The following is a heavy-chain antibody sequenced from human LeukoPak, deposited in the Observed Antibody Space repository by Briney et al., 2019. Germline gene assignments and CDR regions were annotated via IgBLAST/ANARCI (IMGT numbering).Heavy chain of an antibody. D-gene: IGHD1-14*01. Sequence: ASVKVSCKASGYTFTSYGISWVRQAPGQGLEWMGWISAYNGNTNYAQKLQGRVTMTTDTSTSTAYMELRSLRSDDTAVYYCARAAVLSGPDYYYYMDVWGKETTVTVSS. J-gene: IGHJ6*03. CDR2: ISAYNGNT. CDR3: ARAAVLSGPDYYYYMDV. CDR1: GYTFTSYG. V-gene: IGHV1-18*01.